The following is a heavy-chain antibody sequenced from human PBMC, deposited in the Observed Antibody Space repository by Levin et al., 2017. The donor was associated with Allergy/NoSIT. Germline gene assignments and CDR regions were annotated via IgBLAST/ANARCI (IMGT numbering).Heavy chain of an antibody. CDR3: ARGILRARYYGSGQPSPRAFDI. D-gene: IGHD3-10*01. CDR2: IYHSGST. J-gene: IGHJ3*02. CDR1: GGSISSGGYS. V-gene: IGHV4-30-2*01. Sequence: SETLSLTCAVSGGSISSGGYSWSWIRQPPGKGLEWIGYIYHSGSTYYNPSLKSRVTISVDRSKNQFSLKLSSVTAADTAVYYCARGILRARYYGSGQPSPRAFDIWGQGTMVTVSS.